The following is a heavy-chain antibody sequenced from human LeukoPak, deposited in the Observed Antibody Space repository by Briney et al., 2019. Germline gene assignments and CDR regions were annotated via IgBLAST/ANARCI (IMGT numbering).Heavy chain of an antibody. J-gene: IGHJ2*01. CDR2: IGGDSGTT. CDR3: AKTIPYWYFDL. Sequence: GGSLRLSCAASGFAFSSYDMSWVRQAPGKGLEWVSAIGGDSGTTYADSVKGRFTISRDNSKYTLYLQMNSLRAEDTAIYYRAKTIPYWYFDLWGRGTLVTVSS. V-gene: IGHV3-23*01. CDR1: GFAFSSYD. D-gene: IGHD5-24*01.